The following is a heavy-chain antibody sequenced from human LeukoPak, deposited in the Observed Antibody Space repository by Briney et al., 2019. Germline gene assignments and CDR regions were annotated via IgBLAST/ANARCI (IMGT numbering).Heavy chain of an antibody. Sequence: TGGSLRLSCAASGFTFSSYAMSWVRQAPGKGLEWVSTISGSGGSTYYADSVKGRFTISRDNAKNSLYLQMNSLRAEDTAVYYCARGPPLFDPWGQGTLVTVSS. J-gene: IGHJ5*02. CDR3: ARGPPLFDP. CDR1: GFTFSSYA. CDR2: ISGSGGST. V-gene: IGHV3-23*01.